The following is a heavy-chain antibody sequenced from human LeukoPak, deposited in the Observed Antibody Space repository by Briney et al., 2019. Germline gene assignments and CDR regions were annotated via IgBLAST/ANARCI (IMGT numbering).Heavy chain of an antibody. V-gene: IGHV4-59*01. CDR2: IYYSGST. J-gene: IGHJ3*02. CDR1: GGSISSYY. Sequence: PSETLSLTCTVSGGSISSYYWSWIRQPPEKGLEWIGYIYYSGSTSYNRSLKSRVTISVETSKNQFSLRLSSVTAADTAVYYCAGGGLGYSSTWYAAAIDIWGQGTMVTVSS. D-gene: IGHD6-13*01. CDR3: AGGGLGYSSTWYAAAIDI.